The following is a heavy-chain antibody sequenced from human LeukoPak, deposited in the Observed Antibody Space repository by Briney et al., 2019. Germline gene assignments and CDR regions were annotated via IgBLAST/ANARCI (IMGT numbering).Heavy chain of an antibody. CDR3: ARYTGNYYDSSGLSV. Sequence: ASVKVSCKASGYTFTSYGISWVRQAPGQGLEWMGWISAYNGNTNYAQKLQGRVTMTTDTSTSTAYMELRSLRSDDTAVYYCARYTGNYYDSSGLSVWGQGTLVTVPS. J-gene: IGHJ4*02. CDR1: GYTFTSYG. V-gene: IGHV1-18*01. D-gene: IGHD3-22*01. CDR2: ISAYNGNT.